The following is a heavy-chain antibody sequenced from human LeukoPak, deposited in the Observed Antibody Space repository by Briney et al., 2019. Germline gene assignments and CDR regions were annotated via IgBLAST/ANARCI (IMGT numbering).Heavy chain of an antibody. CDR3: ARSLAEYFQH. V-gene: IGHV4-39*01. Sequence: SETLSLTCTVSGGSISSSSYYRGWIRQPPGKGLEWIGSIYYSGSTYYNPSLKSRVTISVDTSKNQFSLKLSSVTAADTAVYYCARSLAEYFQHWGQGTLVTVSS. J-gene: IGHJ1*01. CDR2: IYYSGST. CDR1: GGSISSSSYY.